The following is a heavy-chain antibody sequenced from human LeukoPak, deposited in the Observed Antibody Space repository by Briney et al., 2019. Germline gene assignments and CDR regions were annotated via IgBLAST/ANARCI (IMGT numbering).Heavy chain of an antibody. Sequence: SETLSLTCAVYGGSFSGYYWSWIRQPPGKGLEWIGEINHSGSTNYNPSLKSRVTISVDTSKNQFSLKLSSVTAADTAVYYCARHVRKRGIAVAGTPGWFDPWGQGTLVTVSS. D-gene: IGHD6-19*01. J-gene: IGHJ5*02. V-gene: IGHV4-34*01. CDR1: GGSFSGYY. CDR3: ARHVRKRGIAVAGTPGWFDP. CDR2: INHSGST.